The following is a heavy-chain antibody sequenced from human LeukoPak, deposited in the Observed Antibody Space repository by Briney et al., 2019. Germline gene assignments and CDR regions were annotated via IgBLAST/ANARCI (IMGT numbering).Heavy chain of an antibody. Sequence: GGSLRLSCAASGFTFSSYAMSWVRQAPGKGLEWVSAISGSGGSTYYADSVKGWFTISRDNSKNTLYLQMNSLRAEDTAVYYCAKSHSSSWLPFDYWGQGTLVTVSS. CDR1: GFTFSSYA. J-gene: IGHJ4*02. D-gene: IGHD6-13*01. CDR3: AKSHSSSWLPFDY. V-gene: IGHV3-23*01. CDR2: ISGSGGST.